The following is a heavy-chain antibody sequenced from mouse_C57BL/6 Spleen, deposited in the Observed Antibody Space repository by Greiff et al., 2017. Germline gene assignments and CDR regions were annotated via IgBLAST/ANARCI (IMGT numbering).Heavy chain of an antibody. Sequence: VQLQQPGAELVRPGSSVKLSCKASGYTFTSYWMHWVKQRPIQGLEWIGNIDPSDSETHYNQKFKDKATLTVDKSSSTTYMQLSSLTSEEAAVCYCARGGSGAMGDWGQGATVTVSS. CDR3: ARGGSGAMGD. V-gene: IGHV1-52*01. CDR1: GYTFTSYW. D-gene: IGHD1-3*01. CDR2: IDPSDSET. J-gene: IGHJ4*01.